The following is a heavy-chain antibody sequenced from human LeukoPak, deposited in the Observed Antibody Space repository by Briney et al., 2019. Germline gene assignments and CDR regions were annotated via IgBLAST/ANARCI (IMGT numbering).Heavy chain of an antibody. CDR1: GFTFSSYS. CDR2: IISSSSTI. V-gene: IGHV3-48*01. Sequence: PGGSLRLSCAASGFTFSSYSMNWVRQAPGKGLEWVSYIISSSSTIYYADSVKGRFTISRDNAKNSLYLQMNSLRAEDTAVYYCARDHIPGYYYYGMDVWGQGTTVTVSS. D-gene: IGHD2-21*01. J-gene: IGHJ6*02. CDR3: ARDHIPGYYYYGMDV.